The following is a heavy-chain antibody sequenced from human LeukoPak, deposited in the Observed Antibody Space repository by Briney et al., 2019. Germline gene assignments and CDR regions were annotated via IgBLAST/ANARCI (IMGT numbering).Heavy chain of an antibody. CDR2: ISSSSSYI. D-gene: IGHD2-21*02. CDR3: ARAGRLRVTKRFDY. J-gene: IGHJ4*02. V-gene: IGHV3-21*01. Sequence: GGSLRLSCAASGFTFSSYSMNWVRQAPGKGLEWVSSISSSSSYIYYADSVKGRFTISRDNAKNSLYLQMNSLRAEDTAVYYCARAGRLRVTKRFDYWGQGTLVTVSS. CDR1: GFTFSSYS.